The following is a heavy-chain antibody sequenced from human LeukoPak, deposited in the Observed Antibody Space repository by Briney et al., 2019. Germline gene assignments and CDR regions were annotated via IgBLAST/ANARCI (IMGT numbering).Heavy chain of an antibody. CDR1: GYTFTGYY. D-gene: IGHD3-22*01. J-gene: IGHJ3*02. CDR2: INPNSGGT. CDR3: ARVGRGWVRYYDSSGYYFYAFDI. V-gene: IGHV1-2*06. Sequence: ASVKVSCKASGYTFTGYYMHWVRQAPGQGLEWMGRINPNSGGTNYAQKFQGRVTMTRDTSISTAYMELSRLRSDDTAVYYCARVGRGWVRYYDSSGYYFYAFDIWGQGTMVTVSS.